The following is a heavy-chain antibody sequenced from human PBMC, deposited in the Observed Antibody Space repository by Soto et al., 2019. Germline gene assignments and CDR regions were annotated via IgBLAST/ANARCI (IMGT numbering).Heavy chain of an antibody. CDR2: ISAYNGNT. CDR1: GYTFTSYG. J-gene: IGHJ6*02. V-gene: IGHV1-18*01. D-gene: IGHD3-10*01. Sequence: ASVKVSCKASGYTFTSYGISWVRQAPGQGLEWMGWISAYNGNTNYAQKLQGRVTRTTDTSTSTAYMELRSLRSDDTAVYYCARDGGSNYYGSGSFTYSYYGMDVWGQGTTVTVSS. CDR3: ARDGGSNYYGSGSFTYSYYGMDV.